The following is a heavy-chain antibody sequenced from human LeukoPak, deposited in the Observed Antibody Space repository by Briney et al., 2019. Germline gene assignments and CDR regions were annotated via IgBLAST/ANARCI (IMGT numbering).Heavy chain of an antibody. CDR1: GFTFSNYA. J-gene: IGHJ4*02. CDR3: AKDFRLDS. V-gene: IGHV3-23*01. CDR2: ISGDASGT. Sequence: GGSLRLSCAASGFTFSNYAVNWVRQAPRKGLEWVSGISGDASGTYYADSVRGRFTISRDNSKNTVYLQVKSLRAEDTAVYYCAKDFRLDSWGQGTLVTVSS.